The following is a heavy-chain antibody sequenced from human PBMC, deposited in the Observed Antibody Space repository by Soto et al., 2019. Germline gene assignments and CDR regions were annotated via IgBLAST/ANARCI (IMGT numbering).Heavy chain of an antibody. CDR3: AKDSGNGMDV. J-gene: IGHJ6*02. CDR2: IRSNGGTT. Sequence: PGGSLRLSCAASGFTFSSYAMSWVRQAPGKGLEWVSAIRSNGGTTYYADSVKGRFTISRDNSKNTVYLQLNSLRAEDTAVYYCAKDSGNGMDVWGQGTTVTVSS. V-gene: IGHV3-23*01. CDR1: GFTFSSYA. D-gene: IGHD1-26*01.